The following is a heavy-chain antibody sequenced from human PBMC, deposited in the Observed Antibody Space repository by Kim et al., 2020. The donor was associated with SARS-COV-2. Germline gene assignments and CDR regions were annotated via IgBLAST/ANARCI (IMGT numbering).Heavy chain of an antibody. CDR3: AKDLLYVPGRGYFDS. V-gene: IGHV3-23*01. J-gene: IGHJ4*02. D-gene: IGHD3-10*01. Sequence: ADPVRARFTISRDNSKDILFLQMDSLRVDDTAVYYCAKDLLYVPGRGYFDSWGQGVLVTVSS.